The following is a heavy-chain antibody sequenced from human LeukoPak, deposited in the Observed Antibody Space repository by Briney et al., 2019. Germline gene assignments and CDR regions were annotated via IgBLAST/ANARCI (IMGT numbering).Heavy chain of an antibody. V-gene: IGHV3-7*01. J-gene: IGHJ6*03. CDR1: GFTFSSYW. CDR3: ARDRGIFGVAPPPYYMDV. D-gene: IGHD3-3*01. Sequence: PGGSLRLSCAASGFTFSSYWMSWVRQAPGKGLEWVANIKQDGSEKYYVDSVKGRFTISRDNAKNSLYLQMNSLKAEDTAVYYCARDRGIFGVAPPPYYMDVWGKGTTVTVSS. CDR2: IKQDGSEK.